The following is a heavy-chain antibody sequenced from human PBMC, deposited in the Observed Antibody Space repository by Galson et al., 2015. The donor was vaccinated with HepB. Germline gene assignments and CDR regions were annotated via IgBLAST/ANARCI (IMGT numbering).Heavy chain of an antibody. CDR2: ISGSGGST. CDR3: AKDQRAVAGPLSGFDP. Sequence: SLRLSCAASGFTFSSYAMSWVRQAPGKGLEWVSAISGSGGSTYYADSVKGRFTISRDNSKNTLYLQMNSLRAEDTAVYYCAKDQRAVAGPLSGFDPWGQGTLVTVSS. D-gene: IGHD6-19*01. J-gene: IGHJ5*02. CDR1: GFTFSSYA. V-gene: IGHV3-23*01.